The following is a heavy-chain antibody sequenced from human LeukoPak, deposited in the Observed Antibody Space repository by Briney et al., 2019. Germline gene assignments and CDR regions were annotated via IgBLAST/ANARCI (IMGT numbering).Heavy chain of an antibody. V-gene: IGHV3-7*01. CDR2: INQHGSET. CDR3: ATYSSSNAREFQH. CDR1: GFTFSNNW. D-gene: IGHD2-2*01. Sequence: GGSLRLSCAASGFTFSNNWMSWVRQAPGTGLEWVANINQHGSETYYVDSVKGRFTISRDTAKNSLYLQMNSLRAEDTAVYYCATYSSSNAREFQHWGQGTLVTVSS. J-gene: IGHJ1*01.